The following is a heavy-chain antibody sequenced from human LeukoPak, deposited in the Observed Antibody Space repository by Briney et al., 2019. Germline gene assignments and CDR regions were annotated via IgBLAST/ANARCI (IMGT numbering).Heavy chain of an antibody. D-gene: IGHD3-22*01. J-gene: IGHJ4*02. Sequence: GGSLRLSCAASRFTFSRYWMTWVRQAPGKGLEWVANIKQDGSEKYYADSVKGRFTISRDNAKNSLYLQMNSLRAEDTAVYYCATPLDYYDSSGYHQGGDWGQGTLVTVSS. CDR3: ATPLDYYDSSGYHQGGD. V-gene: IGHV3-7*03. CDR2: IKQDGSEK. CDR1: RFTFSRYW.